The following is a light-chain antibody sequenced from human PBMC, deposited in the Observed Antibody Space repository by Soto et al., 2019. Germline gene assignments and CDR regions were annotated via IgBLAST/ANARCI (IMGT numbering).Light chain of an antibody. CDR1: SSDVGGYNY. CDR3: SSYTSSSTLYVV. V-gene: IGLV2-14*03. Sequence: QSALTQPASVSGSPGQSIAISCTGTSSDVGGYNYVSWYQHHPGKDPKLMIYDVSNRPSGVSNRFSGSKSGNTASLTISGLQAADEADYYCSSYTSSSTLYVVFGGGTKLTVL. CDR2: DVS. J-gene: IGLJ2*01.